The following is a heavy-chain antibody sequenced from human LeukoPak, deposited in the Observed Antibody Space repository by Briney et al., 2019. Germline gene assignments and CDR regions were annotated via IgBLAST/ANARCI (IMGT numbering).Heavy chain of an antibody. D-gene: IGHD5-18*01. CDR2: IGASGGGT. CDR1: GFTFGFYA. Sequence: SGGSLRLSCAASGFTFGFYAMAWVRQAPGKGLEWVSGIGASGGGTFYADSVKGRFTISSDNFKDTLYLQMSSLRAEDTAVYYCATFKDGYLSNWFDSWGQGTLVTVSS. J-gene: IGHJ5*01. CDR3: ATFKDGYLSNWFDS. V-gene: IGHV3-23*01.